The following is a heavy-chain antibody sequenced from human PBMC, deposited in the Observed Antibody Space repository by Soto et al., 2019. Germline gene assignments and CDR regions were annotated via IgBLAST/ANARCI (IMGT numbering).Heavy chain of an antibody. D-gene: IGHD3-10*01. CDR2: IFDSGTT. CDR1: GGSITSDYSC. V-gene: IGHV4-30-4*01. J-gene: IGHJ6*02. CDR3: ARQGFGVLHGLVDV. Sequence: PSEPLSLTCTVSGGSITSDYSCWSWIRQPPGEGLEWIGHIFDSGTTYTNPSLKGRVSISVDTSKNQFSLTPTSVTAADTAVYYCARQGFGVLHGLVDVWGQGTTVTVSS.